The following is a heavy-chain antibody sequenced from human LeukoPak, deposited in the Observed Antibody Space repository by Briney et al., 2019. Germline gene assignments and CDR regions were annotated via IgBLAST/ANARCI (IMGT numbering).Heavy chain of an antibody. V-gene: IGHV3-7*03. Sequence: GGSLRLSCAASGFTFSTSAMHWVRQAPGKGLEWVASIKEDGSERQYVDSVKGRFTISRDNAKNSLYLQMNSLRAEDTALYYCAKSEGSYLTRELDYWGQGTLVTVSS. CDR2: IKEDGSER. CDR1: GFTFSTSA. J-gene: IGHJ4*02. CDR3: AKSEGSYLTRELDY. D-gene: IGHD5-18*01.